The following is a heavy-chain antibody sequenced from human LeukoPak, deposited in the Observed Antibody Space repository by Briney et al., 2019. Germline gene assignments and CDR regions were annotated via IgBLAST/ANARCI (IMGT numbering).Heavy chain of an antibody. Sequence: PSETLSLTSAVYGGSFSGYYWSWIRQPPGKGLEWIGEINHSGSTNYNPSLKSRVTISVDTSKNQFSLKLSSVTAADTAVYYCARGDSSSWYYFDYWGQGTLVTVSS. CDR2: INHSGST. D-gene: IGHD6-13*01. CDR3: ARGDSSSWYYFDY. J-gene: IGHJ4*02. CDR1: GGSFSGYY. V-gene: IGHV4-34*01.